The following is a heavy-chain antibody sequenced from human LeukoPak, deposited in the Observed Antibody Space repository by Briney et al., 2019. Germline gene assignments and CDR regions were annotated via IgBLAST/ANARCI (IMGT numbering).Heavy chain of an antibody. J-gene: IGHJ4*02. V-gene: IGHV3-48*02. CDR2: ISSSSSTI. CDR1: GFTFTSSN. CDR3: ARDIGGSSF. D-gene: IGHD3-3*01. Sequence: GGSLRLSCAASGFTFTSSNMNWVRQAPGKGLEWVSYISSSSSTIYYADSVKGRFTISRDNAKNSLYLQMSSLRDEDTAVYYCARDIGGSSFWGQGTLVTVSS.